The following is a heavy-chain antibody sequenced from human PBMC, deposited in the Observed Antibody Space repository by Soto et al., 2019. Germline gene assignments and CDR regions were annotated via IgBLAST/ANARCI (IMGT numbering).Heavy chain of an antibody. D-gene: IGHD2-2*01. CDR1: GYTFINYG. CDR2: TTAYNANT. CDR3: ARGPLCSRTSCYVDIMDK. J-gene: IGHJ6*02. Sequence: GASVKVSCKASGYTFINYGISWVRQAPGQGLEWMGWTTAYNANTNYAQKYQDRVTMTTDTSTSTAHMELRSLRSDDTAVYYCARGPLCSRTSCYVDIMDKWGQGTTVPVS. V-gene: IGHV1-18*01.